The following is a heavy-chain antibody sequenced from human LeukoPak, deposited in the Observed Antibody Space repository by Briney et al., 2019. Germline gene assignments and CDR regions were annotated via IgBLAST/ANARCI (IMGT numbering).Heavy chain of an antibody. Sequence: GGSLRLSCAASGFTFSSYWMSWVRQAPGKGLEWVANIKQDGSEKYYVDSVKGRFTISRDNVKNSLYLQMNSLRAEDTAVYYCARARDYCSGGSCYYFDYWGQGTLVTVSS. CDR3: ARARDYCSGGSCYYFDY. CDR1: GFTFSSYW. D-gene: IGHD2-15*01. V-gene: IGHV3-7*03. CDR2: IKQDGSEK. J-gene: IGHJ4*02.